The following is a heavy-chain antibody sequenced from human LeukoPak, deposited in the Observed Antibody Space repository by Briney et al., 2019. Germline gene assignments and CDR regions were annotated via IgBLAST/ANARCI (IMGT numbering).Heavy chain of an antibody. CDR1: GGSFSGYY. CDR3: APYRLTGDCPGLDY. D-gene: IGHD7-27*01. Sequence: SETLSLTCAVYGGSFSGYYWSWIRQPPGKGLEWIGEINHSGSTNYNPSLKSRATISVDTSKNQFSLKLSSVTAADTAVYYCAPYRLTGDCPGLDYWGQGTLVNVSS. J-gene: IGHJ4*02. CDR2: INHSGST. V-gene: IGHV4-34*01.